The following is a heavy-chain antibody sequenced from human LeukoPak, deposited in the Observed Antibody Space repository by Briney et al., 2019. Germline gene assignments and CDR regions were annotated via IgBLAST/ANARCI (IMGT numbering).Heavy chain of an antibody. D-gene: IGHD4-17*01. CDR3: ARHSPSVTSIDY. Sequence: SETLSLTXTVSGGAISSSSYYWGWLRQPPGKGLQWIGSIYYSGTTHYNPSLRSRVTISVDTSKNQFSLRLSSVTAADRAVYYCARHSPSVTSIDYWGHGTLVTDSS. J-gene: IGHJ4*01. CDR2: IYYSGTT. CDR1: GGAISSSSYY. V-gene: IGHV4-39*01.